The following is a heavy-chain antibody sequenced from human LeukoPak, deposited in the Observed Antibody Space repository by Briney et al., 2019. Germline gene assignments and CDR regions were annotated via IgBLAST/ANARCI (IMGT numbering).Heavy chain of an antibody. D-gene: IGHD6-19*01. V-gene: IGHV4-30-2*01. CDR3: ARVVAVAGTFPDS. J-gene: IGHJ4*02. CDR1: GGSITNDGYS. Sequence: SETLSLTCAVSGGSITNDGYSWSWIRQPPGKGLEWIGNIYYTGTTYYAPSLKSRVTMSIDTSKSQFSLKVSSVTAADTAVYYCARVVAVAGTFPDSWGQGTLVTVSS. CDR2: IYYTGTT.